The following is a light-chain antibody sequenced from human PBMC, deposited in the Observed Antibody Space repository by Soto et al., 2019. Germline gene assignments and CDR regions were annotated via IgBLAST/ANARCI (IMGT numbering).Light chain of an antibody. CDR3: KISNRSWT. CDR1: QTISNW. CDR2: DAS. J-gene: IGKJ1*01. V-gene: IGKV1-5*01. Sequence: QDLSTLSASVALSVTICCRASQTISNWKAGYQQKPGTAPKLLIYDASRVESGVPTRLSGSGSGTEFTLTIRSLQPEDFETYYCKISNRSWTFGQGTKVDI.